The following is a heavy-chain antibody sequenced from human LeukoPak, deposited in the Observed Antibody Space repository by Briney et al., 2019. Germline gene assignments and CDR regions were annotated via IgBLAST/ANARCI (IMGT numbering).Heavy chain of an antibody. CDR1: GFTFKLYW. J-gene: IGHJ4*02. D-gene: IGHD6-13*01. V-gene: IGHV3-74*01. CDR2: INDDGSDT. CDR3: ARESSSWSLPAFDY. Sequence: GGSLRLSCAASGFTFKLYWMHWVRQVPGKRPVWVSRINDDGSDTIYADSVRGRFTISRDDAKNTVYLQMNNLRAEDTAVYYCARESSSWSLPAFDYWGQGTLVTVSS.